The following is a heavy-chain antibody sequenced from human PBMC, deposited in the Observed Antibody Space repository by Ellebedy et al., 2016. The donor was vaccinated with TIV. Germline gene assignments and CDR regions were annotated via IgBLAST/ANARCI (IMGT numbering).Heavy chain of an antibody. CDR2: INTGNGIT. CDR3: ARAIVGGKGSDY. CDR1: GRTFTTYT. Sequence: ASVKVSCKVSGRTFTTYTMQWVRQAPGQGLECMGWINTGNGITKSAQKVKDRITITRDTSASTAYMELSSLGSEDTAVYFCARAIVGGKGSDYWGQGTLVTVSS. D-gene: IGHD1-26*01. V-gene: IGHV1-3*04. J-gene: IGHJ4*02.